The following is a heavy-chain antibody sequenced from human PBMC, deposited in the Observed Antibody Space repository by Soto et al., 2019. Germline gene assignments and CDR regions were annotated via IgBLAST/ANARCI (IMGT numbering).Heavy chain of an antibody. J-gene: IGHJ5*02. CDR3: ARRVGMGIYSSSWNHRINWFDP. V-gene: IGHV4-34*01. D-gene: IGHD6-13*01. Sequence: SETLSLTCAVYGGSFSGYYWSWIRQPPGKGLEWIGEINHSGSTNYNPSLKSRVTISVDTSKNQFSLKLSSVTAADTAVYYCARRVGMGIYSSSWNHRINWFDPWGQGTLVTVSS. CDR1: GGSFSGYY. CDR2: INHSGST.